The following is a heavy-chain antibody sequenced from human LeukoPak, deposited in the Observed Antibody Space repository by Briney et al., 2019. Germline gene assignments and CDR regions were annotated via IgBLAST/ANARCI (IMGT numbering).Heavy chain of an antibody. CDR2: IYTSGST. V-gene: IGHV4-61*02. CDR3: ARRVHSSSWSSYFDY. J-gene: IGHJ4*02. CDR1: GGSISSGSYY. Sequence: SQTLSLTCTVSGGSISSGSYYWSWIRQPAGKGLEWIGRIYTSGSTNYNPSLKSRVTISVDKSKNQFFLKLSSVTATDTAVYYCARRVHSSSWSSYFDYWGQETLVTVSS. D-gene: IGHD6-13*01.